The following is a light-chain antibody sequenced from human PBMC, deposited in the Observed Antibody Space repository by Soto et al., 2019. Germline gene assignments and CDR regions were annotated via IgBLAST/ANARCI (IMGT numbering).Light chain of an antibody. V-gene: IGKV3-15*01. CDR1: QSVRSN. Sequence: EIVMTQSPSTLSVSPGERATLSCRASQSVRSNLAWYQQKPGQAPRLLIYGASTRAAGIPARFSGSWYGTEFNLTISSLQSEDFAVYYCQQYNNWLWTFGQGTKVDIK. CDR2: GAS. CDR3: QQYNNWLWT. J-gene: IGKJ1*01.